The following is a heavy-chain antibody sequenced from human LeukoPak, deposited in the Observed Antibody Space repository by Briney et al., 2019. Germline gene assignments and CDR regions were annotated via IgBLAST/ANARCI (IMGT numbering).Heavy chain of an antibody. CDR2: ISSSGSTI. CDR1: GFTFSSYE. J-gene: IGHJ6*02. V-gene: IGHV3-48*03. D-gene: IGHD5-18*01. CDR3: ARDREYSHEWYYYGMDV. Sequence: GGSLRLSCAASGFTFSSYEMNGVRQAPGKGREWVSYISSSGSTIYYADSVKGRFTISRDNAKNSLYLQMNSLRAEDTAVYYCARDREYSHEWYYYGMDVWGQGTTVTVSS.